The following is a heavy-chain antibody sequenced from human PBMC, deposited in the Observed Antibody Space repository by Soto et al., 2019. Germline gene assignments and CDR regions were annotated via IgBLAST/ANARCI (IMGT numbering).Heavy chain of an antibody. CDR1: GFTFSSYA. Sequence: HPGGSLRLSCAASGFTFSSYAMSWVRQAPGKGLEWVSAISGSGGSTYYADSVKGRFTISRDNSKNTLYLQMNSLRAEDTAVYYCAKAISWGTTYYYMDVWGKGTTVTVSS. CDR3: AKAISWGTTYYYMDV. D-gene: IGHD1-26*01. J-gene: IGHJ6*03. V-gene: IGHV3-23*01. CDR2: ISGSGGST.